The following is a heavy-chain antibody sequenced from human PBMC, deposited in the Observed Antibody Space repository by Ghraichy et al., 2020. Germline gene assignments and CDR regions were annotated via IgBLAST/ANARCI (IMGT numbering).Heavy chain of an antibody. Sequence: SGPTLVKPTQTLTLTCTFSGFSLSTSGVGVGWIRQPPGKALEWLALIYWDDDKRYSPSLKSRLTITKDTSKNQVVLTMTNKDPVDTATYYCAHRRSGFLEWLSDNWFDPWGQGTLVTVSS. D-gene: IGHD3-3*01. CDR2: IYWDDDK. CDR3: AHRRSGFLEWLSDNWFDP. V-gene: IGHV2-5*02. CDR1: GFSLSTSGVG. J-gene: IGHJ5*02.